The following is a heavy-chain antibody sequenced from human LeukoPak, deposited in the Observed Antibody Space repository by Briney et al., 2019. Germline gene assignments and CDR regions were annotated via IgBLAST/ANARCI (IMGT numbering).Heavy chain of an antibody. CDR2: IRYDGSDK. V-gene: IGHV3-30*02. CDR1: GFTFSSYG. Sequence: GGSLRLSCAASGFTFSSYGMHWVRQAPGKGLEWVAFIRYDGSDKYYADSVKGRFTISRESSKKTQYLQMNSLRAEDTAVYYCAKDLTTGTLSFDYWGQGTLVTVSS. D-gene: IGHD1-1*01. CDR3: AKDLTTGTLSFDY. J-gene: IGHJ4*02.